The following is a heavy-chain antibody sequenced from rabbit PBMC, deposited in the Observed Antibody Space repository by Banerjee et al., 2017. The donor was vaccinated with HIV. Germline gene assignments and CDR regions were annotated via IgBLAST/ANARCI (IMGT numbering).Heavy chain of an antibody. J-gene: IGHJ2*01. D-gene: IGHD8-1*01. CDR1: GFSLSSSYY. CDR2: IYAGNSGVT. Sequence: QSLEESGGDLVKPGAPLTLTCTASGFSLSSSYYMCWVRQAPGKGLEWIACIYAGNSGVTYYASWAKGRFTISKTSSTTVTLQMTSLTAADTATYFCARAGSGYATGAFDPWGPGTLVTVS. V-gene: IGHV1S40*01. CDR3: ARAGSGYATGAFDP.